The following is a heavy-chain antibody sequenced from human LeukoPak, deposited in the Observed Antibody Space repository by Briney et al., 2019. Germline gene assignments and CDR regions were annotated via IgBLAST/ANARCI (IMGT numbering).Heavy chain of an antibody. CDR3: ARGGRWLQALDY. CDR1: GYTFTDYY. D-gene: IGHD5-24*01. V-gene: IGHV1-2*02. J-gene: IGHJ4*02. CDR2: INPHSGGT. Sequence: ASVKVSCKASGYTFTDYYMHWVRQAPGQGLEWMGWINPHSGGTDHAQKFQGRVTITRNASISTAYMELSSLRSEDTAVYYCARGGRWLQALDYWGQGTLVTVSS.